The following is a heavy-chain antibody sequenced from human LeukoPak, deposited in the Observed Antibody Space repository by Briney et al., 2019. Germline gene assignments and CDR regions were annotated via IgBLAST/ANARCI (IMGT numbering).Heavy chain of an antibody. D-gene: IGHD6-13*01. J-gene: IGHJ4*02. CDR1: GFTLRDYW. V-gene: IGHV3-7*01. CDR2: VKPDGTEK. Sequence: PGGSLRLSCEASGFTLRDYWMTWVRQAPGKGLEWVANVKPDGTEKFYVDSVKGRFTISRDNGKNSLYPQMNSLRVKDTAIYYCARAGGTSWADYWGQGTLVTVSS. CDR3: ARAGGTSWADY.